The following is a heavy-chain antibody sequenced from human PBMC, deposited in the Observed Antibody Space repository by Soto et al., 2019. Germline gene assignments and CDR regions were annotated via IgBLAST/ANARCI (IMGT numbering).Heavy chain of an antibody. CDR1: GDSISAYS. Sequence: PSVTLSLTCTVSGDSISAYSWSWVRQPQGKGLEWIGNIHYNGNTKYNPSLKSRVSMSVDTSKNQFSLRLISVTAADTAKYFCAREGNLGRWLQPLDFWGQGTLVTVSS. J-gene: IGHJ4*02. CDR2: IHYNGNT. D-gene: IGHD5-12*01. V-gene: IGHV4-59*01. CDR3: AREGNLGRWLQPLDF.